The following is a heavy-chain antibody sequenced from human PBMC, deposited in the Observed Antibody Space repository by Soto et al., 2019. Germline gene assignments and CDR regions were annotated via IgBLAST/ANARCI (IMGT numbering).Heavy chain of an antibody. CDR1: GASISSSRSY. Sequence: LSLTCTVSGASISSSRSYWGWVRQPPGKGLEWIVSFYYTGGTYSTYYNPSLKSRVTISVDTPKSQFSLNLRSVTAADTAVYYCASPRQGNYDFLSGYYALDYWGQGTLVTVSS. CDR2: FYYTGGT. CDR3: ASPRQGNYDFLSGYYALDY. D-gene: IGHD3-3*01. J-gene: IGHJ4*02. V-gene: IGHV4-39*01.